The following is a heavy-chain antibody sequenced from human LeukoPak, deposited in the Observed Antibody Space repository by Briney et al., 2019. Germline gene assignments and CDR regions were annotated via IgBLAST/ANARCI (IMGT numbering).Heavy chain of an antibody. J-gene: IGHJ4*02. CDR1: GFTFSSYS. Sequence: PGGSLRLSCAASGFTFSSYSMNWVRQAPGKGLEWVSSISSSSSYIYYADSVKGRFTISRDNAKNSLYLQMNSLRAEDTAVYYCARVDGVLLWFGEPSGDYWGQGTLVTVSS. D-gene: IGHD3-10*01. V-gene: IGHV3-21*01. CDR3: ARVDGVLLWFGEPSGDY. CDR2: ISSSSSYI.